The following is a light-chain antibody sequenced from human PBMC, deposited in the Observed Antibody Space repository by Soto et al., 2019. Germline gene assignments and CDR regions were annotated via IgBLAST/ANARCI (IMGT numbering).Light chain of an antibody. V-gene: IGKV3-20*01. CDR1: QSVSSSD. J-gene: IGKJ2*01. CDR2: GAS. CDR3: QQYGSSPPYT. Sequence: EIVLTQSPGTLSLSPGERATLSCRASQSVSSSDLAWYQQKPGQAPRLLIYGASSRATGIPDRFSGSGSGTDFTLTISRLEPEDFAVYYCQQYGSSPPYTFGQGTELEIK.